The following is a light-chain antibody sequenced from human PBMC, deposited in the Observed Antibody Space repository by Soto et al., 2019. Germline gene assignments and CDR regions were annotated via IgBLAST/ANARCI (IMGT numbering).Light chain of an antibody. V-gene: IGLV4-69*01. CDR3: QTWGTGIQV. J-gene: IGLJ2*01. CDR1: SGHSSYA. Sequence: QLVLTQSPSASASLGASVKLTCTLSSGHSSYAIAWHQQQPEKGPRYLMKLNSDGSHSKGDGIPDRFSGSSSGAERYFTISSLQSEGEADYYCQTWGTGIQVFGGGTKVTVL. CDR2: LNSDGSH.